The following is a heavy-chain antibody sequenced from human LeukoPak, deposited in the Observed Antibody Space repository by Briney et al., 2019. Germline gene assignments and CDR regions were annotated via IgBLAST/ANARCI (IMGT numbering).Heavy chain of an antibody. V-gene: IGHV5-51*01. CDR3: ARLPYSSSYFDY. CDR2: IYPGDSDT. Sequence: GESRKISCKGSGYSFTNYWIGWVRQMPGKGLVWMGIIYPGDSDTTYSPSFQGQVTVSADKSISTAYLQWSSLKASDTAMYYCARLPYSSSYFDYWGQGSLVTVSS. D-gene: IGHD6-6*01. J-gene: IGHJ4*02. CDR1: GYSFTNYW.